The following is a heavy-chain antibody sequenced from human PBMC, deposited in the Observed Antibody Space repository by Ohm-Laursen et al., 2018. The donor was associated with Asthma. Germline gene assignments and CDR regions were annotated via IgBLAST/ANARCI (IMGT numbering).Heavy chain of an antibody. CDR2: ISSSSSYI. CDR1: GFTFSNYA. J-gene: IGHJ4*02. D-gene: IGHD6-13*01. V-gene: IGHV3-21*01. CDR3: ARARQQLIY. Sequence: SLRLSCTASGFTFSNYAFHWVRQAPGKGLEWVSSISSSSSYIYYADSVKGRFTISRDNAKNSLYLQMNSLRAEDTAVYYCARARQQLIYWGQGTLVTVSS.